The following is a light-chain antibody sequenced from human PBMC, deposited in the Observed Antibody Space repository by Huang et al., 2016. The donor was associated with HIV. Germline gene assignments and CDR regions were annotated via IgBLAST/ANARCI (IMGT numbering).Light chain of an antibody. CDR1: QSVGSN. J-gene: IGKJ1*01. CDR2: ASS. Sequence: EIVMTQSPATLSVSQGERATLSCRASQSVGSNLAWYQQRRGQAPRRLIYASSTSATGIPAMFSVSGSGTEFTLTVSSLQSEDFAVYYCQQHNSWPRTFGQGTRV. CDR3: QQHNSWPRT. V-gene: IGKV3-15*01.